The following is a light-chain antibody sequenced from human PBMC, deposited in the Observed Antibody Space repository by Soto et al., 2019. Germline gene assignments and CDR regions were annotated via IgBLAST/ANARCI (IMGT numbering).Light chain of an antibody. Sequence: LTQPHSVSESPGKTVTISCTRSSGGIASNYVQWYQQRPGSAPTTVIYEDNQRPSGVPGRFSGSIDSSSNSASLTISGLKTEDEADYYCQSYDSSNFVVFGGGTQLTVL. J-gene: IGLJ7*01. CDR2: EDN. CDR3: QSYDSSNFVV. V-gene: IGLV6-57*04. CDR1: SGGIASNY.